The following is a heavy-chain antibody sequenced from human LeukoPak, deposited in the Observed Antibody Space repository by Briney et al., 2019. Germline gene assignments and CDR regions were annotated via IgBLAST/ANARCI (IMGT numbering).Heavy chain of an antibody. Sequence: ASVKVSCKASGYTFTGYYMHWVRQAPGQGLEWMGWINPNSGGTNYAQKFQGRVTMTRDTSISTAYMELSRLRSDDTAVYYCARELGSSIGIAAAGCDYWGQGTLVTVSS. CDR1: GYTFTGYY. J-gene: IGHJ4*02. CDR2: INPNSGGT. V-gene: IGHV1-2*02. CDR3: ARELGSSIGIAAAGCDY. D-gene: IGHD6-13*01.